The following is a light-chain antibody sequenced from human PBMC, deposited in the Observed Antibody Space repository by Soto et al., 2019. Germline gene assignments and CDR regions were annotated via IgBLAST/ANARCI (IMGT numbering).Light chain of an antibody. CDR2: YNS. CDR3: QSYDSSLRGWV. Sequence: QSALTQPPSASGSPGRSVTISCTGTSSDVGGYDYVSWFQQHPGKAPKLLISYNSNRPSGVPDRFSGSKSGASASLAITGLQTEDEADYYCQSYDSSLRGWVFGGGTKLTVL. J-gene: IGLJ3*02. CDR1: SSDVGGYDY. V-gene: IGLV2-8*01.